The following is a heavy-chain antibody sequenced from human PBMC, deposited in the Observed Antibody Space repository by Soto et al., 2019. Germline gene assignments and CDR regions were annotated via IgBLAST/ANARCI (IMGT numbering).Heavy chain of an antibody. CDR1: GGSISSSNW. Sequence: PSETLSLTCAVSGGSISSSNWWSWVRQPPGKGLEWIGSIYYTGNTYSNPSLESRLSISVDPSNNQFALRLTSVTAPDTAIYYCARATYDSSTYYLDYWGQGTLVTVSS. CDR3: ARATYDSSTYYLDY. V-gene: IGHV4-4*02. D-gene: IGHD3-22*01. CDR2: IYYTGNT. J-gene: IGHJ4*02.